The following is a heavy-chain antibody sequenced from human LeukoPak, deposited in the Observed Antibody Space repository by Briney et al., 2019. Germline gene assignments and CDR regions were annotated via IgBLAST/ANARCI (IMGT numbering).Heavy chain of an antibody. Sequence: GRSLRLSCAASGFTFSSYAMHWVRQAPGKGLEWVAVISYDGSNKYYADSVKGRFTISRDNSKNTLYLQMNSLRAEDTAVYYCAKPHYGDYVHFDYWGQGTLVTVSS. CDR3: AKPHYGDYVHFDY. CDR1: GFTFSSYA. D-gene: IGHD4-17*01. V-gene: IGHV3-30-3*01. CDR2: ISYDGSNK. J-gene: IGHJ4*02.